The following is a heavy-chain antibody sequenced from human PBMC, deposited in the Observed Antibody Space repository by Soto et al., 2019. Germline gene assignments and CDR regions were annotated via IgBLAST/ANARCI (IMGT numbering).Heavy chain of an antibody. CDR1: CGSVSSGSYY. J-gene: IGHJ4*02. D-gene: IGHD1-26*01. V-gene: IGHV4-61*01. CDR3: ARTMVGAREGYLDY. CDR2: IYYSGMT. Sequence: SETLSLTCTVSCGSVSSGSYYWSWIRQPPGKGLEWIGYIYYSGMTNYNPSLKSRVTISVDKSKNRFSLKLSSVTAAETAVYYCARTMVGAREGYLDYGARGTIVTVSS.